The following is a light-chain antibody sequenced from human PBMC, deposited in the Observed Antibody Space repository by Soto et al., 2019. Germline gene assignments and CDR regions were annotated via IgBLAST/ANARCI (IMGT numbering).Light chain of an antibody. V-gene: IGKV3-20*01. CDR1: QSFSNTY. CDR3: QQYGSSPLT. CDR2: GTS. Sequence: IVMTQSPGTLSLSPGERATLSCRASQSFSNTYLAWYQQKPGQAPRLLIYGTSNRAAGTPDRFSGSGSETDFTLTISRLEPEDFAVYYCQQYGSSPLTFGGGTKVEIK. J-gene: IGKJ4*01.